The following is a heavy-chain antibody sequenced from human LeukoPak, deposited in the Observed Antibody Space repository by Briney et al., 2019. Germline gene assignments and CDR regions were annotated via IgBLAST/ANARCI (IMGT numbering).Heavy chain of an antibody. V-gene: IGHV3-21*01. J-gene: IGHJ4*02. D-gene: IGHD1-26*01. Sequence: GGSLRLSCAASGFTFTTYTMNWVRQAPGKGLEWVSSISTSSTYIYYADSVKGRFTISRDNAKNSLYPQMNSLRAEDTAVYYCARGMGAPRPYYFDYWGQGTLVTVSS. CDR2: ISTSSTYI. CDR1: GFTFTTYT. CDR3: ARGMGAPRPYYFDY.